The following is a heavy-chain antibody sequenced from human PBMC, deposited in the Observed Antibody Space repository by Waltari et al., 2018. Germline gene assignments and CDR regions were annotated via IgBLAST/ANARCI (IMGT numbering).Heavy chain of an antibody. CDR2: INHSGST. CDR1: GGSFSGYY. D-gene: IGHD3-10*01. V-gene: IGHV4-34*01. J-gene: IGHJ6*03. CDR3: ARGTYYYGSGSYWAYYYYYMDV. Sequence: QVQLQQWGAGLLKPSETLSLTCAVYGGSFSGYYWSWIRQPPGKGLEWIGEINHSGSTNYNPSLKSRVTISVDTSKNQFSLKLSSVTAADTAVYYCARGTYYYGSGSYWAYYYYYMDVWGKGTTVTVSS.